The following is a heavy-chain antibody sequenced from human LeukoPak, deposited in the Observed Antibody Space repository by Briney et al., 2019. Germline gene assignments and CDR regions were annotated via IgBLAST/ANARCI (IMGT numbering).Heavy chain of an antibody. CDR2: ISGSGGST. J-gene: IGHJ4*02. CDR1: GFTFSSYA. D-gene: IGHD6-6*01. V-gene: IGHV3-23*01. CDR3: AKASSSGYYFDY. Sequence: HPGGSLRLSCAASGFTFSSYAMSWVRQAPGKGLEWVSAISGSGGSTYYADSVKGRFTISRDNSKNTLYLQMNSLRAEDTAVYYCAKASSSGYYFDYWGQGTLVTVSS.